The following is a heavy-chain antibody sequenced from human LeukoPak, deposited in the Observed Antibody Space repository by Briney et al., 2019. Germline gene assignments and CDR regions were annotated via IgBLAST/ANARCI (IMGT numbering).Heavy chain of an antibody. J-gene: IGHJ4*02. CDR1: GFTFTTYA. D-gene: IGHD1-1*01. CDR2: ISGTAVDT. V-gene: IGHV3-23*01. CDR3: ARLSGTYGTTSRVLDS. Sequence: PGESLRLSCAASGFTFTTYAVICVRQAPGKGLEWVSAISGTAVDTFYADSVKGRFTISRDNSDNTVSLQVNSLRAEDTAVYYCARLSGTYGTTSRVLDSWGQGTLVIVSS.